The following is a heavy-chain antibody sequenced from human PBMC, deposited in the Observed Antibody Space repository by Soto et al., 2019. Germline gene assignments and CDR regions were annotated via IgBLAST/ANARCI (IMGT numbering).Heavy chain of an antibody. CDR3: TTEYCSSTSCYKGGYYYYGMDV. CDR1: GFTFSNAW. J-gene: IGHJ6*02. D-gene: IGHD2-2*02. Sequence: EVQLVESGGGLVKPGGSLRLSCAASGFTFSNAWMSWVRQAPGKGLEWVGRIKSKTDGGTTDYAAPVKGRFTISRYDSKNTRYLQMNRLKTADTAVYYCTTEYCSSTSCYKGGYYYYGMDVWGQGTTVTVSS. CDR2: IKSKTDGGTT. V-gene: IGHV3-15*01.